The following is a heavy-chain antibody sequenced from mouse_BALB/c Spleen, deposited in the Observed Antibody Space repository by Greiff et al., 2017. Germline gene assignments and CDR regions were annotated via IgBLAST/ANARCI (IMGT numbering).Heavy chain of an antibody. CDR2: ISSGSSTI. J-gene: IGHJ3*01. CDR1: GFTFSSFG. CDR3: ARRDYSPAWLAY. V-gene: IGHV5-17*02. Sequence: EVMLVESGGGLVQPGGSRKLSCAASGFTFSSFGMHWVRQAPEKGLEWVAYISSGSSTIYYADTVKGRFTISRDNPKNTLFLQMTSLRSEDTAMYYCARRDYSPAWLAYWGQGTLVTVSA. D-gene: IGHD2-12*01.